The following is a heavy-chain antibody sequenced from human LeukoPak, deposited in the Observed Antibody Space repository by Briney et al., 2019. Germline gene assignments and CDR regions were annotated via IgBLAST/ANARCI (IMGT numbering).Heavy chain of an antibody. CDR3: ARHRGYSQENWFDP. Sequence: SETLSLTCAVYGGSFSGYYWSWIRQPPGKGLEWIGEINHSGSTNYNPSLKSRVTISVDTSKNQFSLNLSSVTAADTAVCYCARHRGYSQENWFDPWGQGTLVTVSS. V-gene: IGHV4-34*01. D-gene: IGHD5-18*01. CDR1: GGSFSGYY. CDR2: INHSGST. J-gene: IGHJ5*02.